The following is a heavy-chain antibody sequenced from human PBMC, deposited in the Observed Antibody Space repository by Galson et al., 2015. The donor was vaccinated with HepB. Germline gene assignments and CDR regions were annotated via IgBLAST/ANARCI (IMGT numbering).Heavy chain of an antibody. CDR1: GFTFSSYD. Sequence: SLILSCAAAGFTFSSYDMHWVRQATGQGLEWVSTIGSTGDTYYPDSVKGRFTISRENAKNSLFLQMNSLRAGDTAVYYCTRASAMVAATSWDYWYFDLWGRGTLVTVSS. CDR3: TRASAMVAATSWDYWYFDL. J-gene: IGHJ2*01. D-gene: IGHD2-15*01. V-gene: IGHV3-13*04. CDR2: IGSTGDT.